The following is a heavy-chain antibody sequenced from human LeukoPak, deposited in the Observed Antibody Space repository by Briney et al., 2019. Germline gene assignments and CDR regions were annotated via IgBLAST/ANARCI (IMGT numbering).Heavy chain of an antibody. J-gene: IGHJ6*03. Sequence: SETLSLTCIVSGGSIDSGNYYWSWIRQPAGKRLEGVARIHTRGNIDYNPSLKSRVTVALDTSKNQFCLGLSCVTAAHTAVYYCARERGLLYPRLPPMIPTYSYHYMDVWGKGTTVTISS. CDR2: IHTRGNI. D-gene: IGHD3-3*01. CDR1: GGSIDSGNYY. V-gene: IGHV4-61*02. CDR3: ARERGLLYPRLPPMIPTYSYHYMDV.